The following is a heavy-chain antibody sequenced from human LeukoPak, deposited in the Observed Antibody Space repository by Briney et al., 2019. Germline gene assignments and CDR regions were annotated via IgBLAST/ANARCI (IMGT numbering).Heavy chain of an antibody. D-gene: IGHD6-13*01. V-gene: IGHV4-59*01. CDR2: IYYSGST. J-gene: IGHJ6*03. Sequence: SETLSLTCTVSGGSISSYYWSWIRQPPGKGLEWIGYIYYSGSTNYNPSLKSRVTISVDTSKNQFSLKLSSVTAADTAVYYCARKSGDSSSWFRLLGYYYMDVWGEGTTVTVSS. CDR3: ARKSGDSSSWFRLLGYYYMDV. CDR1: GGSISSYY.